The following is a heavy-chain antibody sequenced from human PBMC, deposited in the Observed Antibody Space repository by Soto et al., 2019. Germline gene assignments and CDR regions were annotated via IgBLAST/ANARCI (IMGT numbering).Heavy chain of an antibody. V-gene: IGHV4-34*01. CDR3: ASGRTNTRYFPYYYYMDV. CDR2: INHSGST. CDR1: GGSFSGYY. J-gene: IGHJ6*03. D-gene: IGHD1-1*01. Sequence: QVQLQQWGAGLLKPSETLSLTCAVYGGSFSGYYWSWIRQPPGKGLEWIGEINHSGSTNYNPSLKSRVTISVDTSKNQFSLKLSSVTAADTAVYYCASGRTNTRYFPYYYYMDVWGKGTTVTVSS.